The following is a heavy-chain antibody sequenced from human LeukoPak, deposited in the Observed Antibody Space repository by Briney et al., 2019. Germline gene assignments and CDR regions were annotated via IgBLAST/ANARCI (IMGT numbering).Heavy chain of an antibody. D-gene: IGHD7-27*01. CDR3: ARGPPNWGYDY. CDR2: MGPNSGDT. CDR1: GYTFTSYD. J-gene: IGHJ4*02. Sequence: ASVKVSCKASGYTFTSYDFNWVRQATGQRPERMGWMGPNSGDTGYAQKFQDRVTMTRNTSISTAYMELSSLRSDDTAVYYCARGPPNWGYDYWGPGTLVTVSS. V-gene: IGHV1-8*01.